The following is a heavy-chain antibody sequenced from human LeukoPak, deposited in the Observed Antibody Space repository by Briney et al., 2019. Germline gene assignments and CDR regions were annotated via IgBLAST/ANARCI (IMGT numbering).Heavy chain of an antibody. D-gene: IGHD3-16*02. Sequence: GGSLRLSCAASGFTVSNFAMHWVRQVPDKGLEWLAVMSKDGGDKHYADSMTGRFTISRDSSKNTLYLQMNSLRGEDTAVYYCARDDLSVSGSYPYYFDHWGQGTLVTVSS. J-gene: IGHJ4*02. CDR3: ARDDLSVSGSYPYYFDH. CDR1: GFTVSNFA. V-gene: IGHV3-30*04. CDR2: MSKDGGDK.